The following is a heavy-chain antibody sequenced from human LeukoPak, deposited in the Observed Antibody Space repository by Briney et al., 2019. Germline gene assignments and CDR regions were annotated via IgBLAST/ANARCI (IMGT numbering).Heavy chain of an antibody. J-gene: IGHJ4*02. Sequence: GGPLRLSCAAFGLTFRSYATSWVGQAPGKGLEWVSAISGSSGSTDYADAVKGRFTVSRDNCKNTLYLQINSLRAEDTAVYYCAPISSSGPDCWGQGTQVTVSS. CDR2: ISGSSGST. CDR1: GLTFRSYA. V-gene: IGHV3-23*01. D-gene: IGHD6-13*01. CDR3: APISSSGPDC.